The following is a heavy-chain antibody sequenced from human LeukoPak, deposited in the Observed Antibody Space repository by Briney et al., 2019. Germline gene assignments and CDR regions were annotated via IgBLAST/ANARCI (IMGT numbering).Heavy chain of an antibody. J-gene: IGHJ2*01. CDR2: INPSGGST. V-gene: IGHV1-46*01. CDR3: ARDYNDILTGYYEFWYFDL. D-gene: IGHD3-9*01. Sequence: ASVKVSCKASGYTFTSYDINWVRQAPGQGLEWMGIINPSGGSTSYAQKFQGRVTMTRDTSTSTVYMELSSLRSEDTAVYYCARDYNDILTGYYEFWYFDLWGRGTLVTVSS. CDR1: GYTFTSYD.